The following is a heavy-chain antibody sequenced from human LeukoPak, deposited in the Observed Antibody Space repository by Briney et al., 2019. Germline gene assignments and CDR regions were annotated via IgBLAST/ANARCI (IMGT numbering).Heavy chain of an antibody. CDR1: GFTFSDHY. V-gene: IGHV3-72*01. CDR2: TRNKANSYTT. Sequence: PGGSLRLSCAASGFTFSDHYMDWVRQAPGKGLEWVGRTRNKANSYTTEYAASVKGRFTISRDDSKNSLYLHMNSLKTEDTAVYYCARVLGYSGYDLAYWGQGTLVTVSS. D-gene: IGHD5-12*01. J-gene: IGHJ4*02. CDR3: ARVLGYSGYDLAY.